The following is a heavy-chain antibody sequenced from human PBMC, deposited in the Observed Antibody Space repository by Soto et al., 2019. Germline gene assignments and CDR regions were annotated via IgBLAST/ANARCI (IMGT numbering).Heavy chain of an antibody. D-gene: IGHD4-17*01. CDR2: IYHSGST. Sequence: SETLSLTCAVYGGSFSGYYWSWIRQPPGKGLEWIGKIYHSGSTNYNPSLKSRVTISVDRSKNQFSLKLSSVTAADTAVYYCASGLVTTLHYWGQGTLVTVSS. V-gene: IGHV4-34*01. CDR1: GGSFSGYY. CDR3: ASGLVTTLHY. J-gene: IGHJ4*02.